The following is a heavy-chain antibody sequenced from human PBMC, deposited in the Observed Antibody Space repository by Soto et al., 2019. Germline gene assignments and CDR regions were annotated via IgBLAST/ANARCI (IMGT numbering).Heavy chain of an antibody. J-gene: IGHJ4*02. CDR3: AKGYYYDSSGYSYYFDY. CDR1: GFTFSSYG. CDR2: ISYDGSNK. V-gene: IGHV3-30*18. D-gene: IGHD3-22*01. Sequence: GGSLRLSCAASGFTFSSYGMHWVRQATGKGLEWVAVISYDGSNKYYADSVKGRFTISRDNSKNTLYLQMNSLRAEDTAVYYCAKGYYYDSSGYSYYFDYWGQGTLVTVSS.